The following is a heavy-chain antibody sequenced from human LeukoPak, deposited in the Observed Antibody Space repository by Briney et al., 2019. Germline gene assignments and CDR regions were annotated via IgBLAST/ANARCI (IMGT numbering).Heavy chain of an antibody. V-gene: IGHV3-49*04. CDR3: TRSYCSSTSCSSPTSDY. D-gene: IGHD2-2*01. CDR2: IRSKAYGGTT. Sequence: PGRSLRLSCTASGFTFGDYAMSWVRQAPGKGLEWVGFIRSKAYGGTTEYAASVKGRLTISRDDSKSIAYLQMNSLKTEDTAVYYCTRSYCSSTSCSSPTSDYWGQGTLVTVSS. J-gene: IGHJ4*02. CDR1: GFTFGDYA.